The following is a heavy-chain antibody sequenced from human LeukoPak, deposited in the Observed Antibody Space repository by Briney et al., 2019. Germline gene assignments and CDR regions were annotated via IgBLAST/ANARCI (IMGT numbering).Heavy chain of an antibody. D-gene: IGHD6-19*01. CDR2: ISYSGGT. CDR1: GGSVTSGTYY. CDR3: ARAVAGTYAF. Sequence: SETLSLTCTVSGGSVTSGTYYWSWIRQPPGKGLEWIGYISYSGGTNYNPSLKSRVTISVDTSKNQFSLNLSSVTAADTAVYYCARAVAGTYAFWGQGTLVTVSS. J-gene: IGHJ4*02. V-gene: IGHV4-61*01.